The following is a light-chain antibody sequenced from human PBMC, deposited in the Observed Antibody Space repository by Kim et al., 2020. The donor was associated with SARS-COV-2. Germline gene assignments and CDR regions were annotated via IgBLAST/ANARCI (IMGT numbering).Light chain of an antibody. V-gene: IGLV2-14*03. Sequence: GESITISCTGTSSDAGGYKYVSWYRQQPGTAPKLMIYDVDNRPSGVSDRFSGSKSGNTASLTISGLQAEDEGDYYCSSYTRTDTVLFGGGTQLTVL. CDR2: DVD. CDR3: SSYTRTDTVL. J-gene: IGLJ2*01. CDR1: SSDAGGYKY.